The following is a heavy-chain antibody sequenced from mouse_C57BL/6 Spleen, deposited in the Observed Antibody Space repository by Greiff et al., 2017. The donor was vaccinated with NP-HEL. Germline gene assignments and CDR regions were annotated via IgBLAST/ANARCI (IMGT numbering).Heavy chain of an antibody. V-gene: IGHV1-18*01. Sequence: VQLKQSGPELVKPGASVKIPCKASGYTFTDYNMDWVKQSHGKSLEWIGDINPNNGGTIYNQKFKGKATLTVDKSSSTAYMELRSLTSEDTAVYYCARVEELGGYFDYWGQGTTLTVSS. J-gene: IGHJ2*01. CDR3: ARVEELGGYFDY. CDR2: INPNNGGT. D-gene: IGHD4-1*01. CDR1: GYTFTDYN.